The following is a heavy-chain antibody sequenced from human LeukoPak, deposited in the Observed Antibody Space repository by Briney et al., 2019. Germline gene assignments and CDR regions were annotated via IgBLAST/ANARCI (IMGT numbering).Heavy chain of an antibody. J-gene: IGHJ4*02. D-gene: IGHD3-22*01. CDR2: ISAYNVNT. CDR3: AREALRVSSGYYYFNGNYFDY. CDR1: GYTFTSYG. Sequence: ASVKVSCKASGYTFTSYGISWVRQAPGQGLEWMGWISAYNVNTNYAQKLQGRVTMTTDTSTSTAHMELRSLRSDDTAVYYCAREALRVSSGYYYFNGNYFDYWGQGTLVTVSS. V-gene: IGHV1-18*01.